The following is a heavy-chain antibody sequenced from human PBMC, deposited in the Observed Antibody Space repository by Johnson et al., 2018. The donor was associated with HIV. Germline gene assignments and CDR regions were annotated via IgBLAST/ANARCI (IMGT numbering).Heavy chain of an antibody. V-gene: IGHV3-53*01. Sequence: QLVESGGGVVQPGGSLRLSCASSGFTVSSNYMSWVRQAPGKGLEWVSIIYSDGSTYFADSVKGRFPISRDNSKNTLFLQMHSLRVEDTAVYYCARLKNVAFAIWGQGTMVTFSS. CDR1: GFTVSSNY. D-gene: IGHD4/OR15-4a*01. J-gene: IGHJ3*02. CDR2: IYSDGST. CDR3: ARLKNVAFAI.